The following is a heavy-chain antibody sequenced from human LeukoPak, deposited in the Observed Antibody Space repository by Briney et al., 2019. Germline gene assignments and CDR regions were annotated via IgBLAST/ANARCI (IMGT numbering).Heavy chain of an antibody. D-gene: IGHD3-22*01. J-gene: IGHJ4*02. CDR2: IYHSGST. CDR3: ARDLNLGHYYDSSGSYYFDY. Sequence: SETLSLTCTVSGGSISSYYWSWIRQPPGKGLEWIGSIYHSGSTYYNPSLKSRVTISVDTSKNQSSLKLSSVTAADTAVYYCARDLNLGHYYDSSGSYYFDYWGQGTLVTVSS. V-gene: IGHV4-38-2*02. CDR1: GGSISSYY.